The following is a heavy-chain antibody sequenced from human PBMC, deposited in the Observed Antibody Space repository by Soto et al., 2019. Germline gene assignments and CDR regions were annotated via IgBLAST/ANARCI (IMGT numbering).Heavy chain of an antibody. CDR2: INAGNGNT. D-gene: IGHD2-15*01. J-gene: IGHJ4*02. V-gene: IGHV1-3*01. CDR1: GYTFTSYA. CDR3: ARAANCSGGSCYRGHFDD. Sequence: GASVKVSCKASGYTFTSYAMHWVRQAPGQRLEWMGWINAGNGNTKYSQKFQGRVTITRDTSASTAYMELSSLRSEDTAVYYCARAANCSGGSCYRGHFDDWGQGTLVTVSS.